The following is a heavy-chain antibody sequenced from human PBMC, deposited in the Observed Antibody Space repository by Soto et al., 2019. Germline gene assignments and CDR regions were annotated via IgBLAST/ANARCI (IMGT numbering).Heavy chain of an antibody. CDR1: GYTFTSYA. J-gene: IGHJ4*02. CDR3: ARDRPYYDILTGYPLDY. D-gene: IGHD3-9*01. CDR2: INAGNGNT. Sequence: ASVKVSCKASGYTFTSYAMHWVRQAPGQRLEWMGWINAGNGNTKYSQKFQGRVTITRDTSASTAYMELSSLRSEDTAVYYCARDRPYYDILTGYPLDYWGQGTLVTVS. V-gene: IGHV1-3*01.